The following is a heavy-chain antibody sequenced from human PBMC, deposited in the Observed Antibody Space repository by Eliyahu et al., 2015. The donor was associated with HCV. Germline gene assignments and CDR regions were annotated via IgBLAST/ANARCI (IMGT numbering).Heavy chain of an antibody. D-gene: IGHD3-3*01. CDR2: INHSGST. Sequence: QVQLQQWGAGLLKPSETLSLTCAVYGGSFSGYYWSWIRQPPGKGLEWIGEINHSGSTNYNPSLKSRVTISVDTSKNQFSLKLSSVTAADTAVYYCARVTRYYDFWSGYYAYYFDYWGQGTLVTVSS. J-gene: IGHJ4*02. CDR1: GGSFSGYY. CDR3: ARVTRYYDFWSGYYAYYFDY. V-gene: IGHV4-34*01.